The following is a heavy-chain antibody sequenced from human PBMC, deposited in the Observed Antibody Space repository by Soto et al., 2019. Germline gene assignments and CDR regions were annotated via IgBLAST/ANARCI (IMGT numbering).Heavy chain of an antibody. J-gene: IGHJ6*02. D-gene: IGHD4-4*01. CDR1: GGTFSSYT. Sequence: SVKVSCKASGGTFSSYTMSWVRQAPGQGLEWMGGIIPIFGTTTYAHKFQGRVTITADESTSTVYMELSSLRGEDTAVYYCARGALTTLAYYYGMDVWGQGTTFTVSS. CDR2: IIPIFGTT. V-gene: IGHV1-69*13. CDR3: ARGALTTLAYYYGMDV.